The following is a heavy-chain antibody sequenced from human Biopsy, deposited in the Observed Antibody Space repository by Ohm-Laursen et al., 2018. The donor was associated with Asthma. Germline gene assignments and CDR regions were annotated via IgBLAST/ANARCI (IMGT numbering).Heavy chain of an antibody. D-gene: IGHD2-2*01. CDR1: GGTFNTYV. Sequence: ASVKVSCNFLGGTFNTYVTGWVRQAPGQGLEWMGGINSVFGTTTYPQKFQDRVTITADDSTSTVYMELSSLRSEDTAVYYCARKAGSCISRTCYSLDFWGQGTLVTVSS. CDR3: ARKAGSCISRTCYSLDF. CDR2: INSVFGTT. J-gene: IGHJ4*02. V-gene: IGHV1-69*13.